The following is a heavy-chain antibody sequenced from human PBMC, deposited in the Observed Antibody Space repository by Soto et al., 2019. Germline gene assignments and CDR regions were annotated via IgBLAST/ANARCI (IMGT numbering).Heavy chain of an antibody. Sequence: QVQLVQSGAEVKKPGASVKVSCKASGYTFTSYGISWVRQAPGQGLEWMGWISAYNGNTNYAQKLQGRVTMTTDTSTSTAYMELRSLRSDDTAVYYCARIVVAATLSSLVYYYYGMDVWGQGTTVTVSS. J-gene: IGHJ6*02. V-gene: IGHV1-18*01. CDR2: ISAYNGNT. CDR3: ARIVVAATLSSLVYYYYGMDV. CDR1: GYTFTSYG. D-gene: IGHD2-15*01.